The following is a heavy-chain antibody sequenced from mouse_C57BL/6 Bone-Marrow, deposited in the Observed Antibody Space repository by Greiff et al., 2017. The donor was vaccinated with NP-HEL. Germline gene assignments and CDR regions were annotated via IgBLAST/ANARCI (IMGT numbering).Heavy chain of an antibody. D-gene: IGHD2-2*01. CDR1: GYTFTSYG. CDR2: IYPRSGNT. J-gene: IGHJ3*01. CDR3: ARGRGYDRAWFAY. V-gene: IGHV1-81*01. Sequence: QVQLKESGAELARPGASVKLSCKASGYTFTSYGISWVKQRTGQGLEWIGEIYPRSGNTYYNEKFKGKATLTADKSSSTAYMELRSLTSEDSAVYFCARGRGYDRAWFAYWGQGTLVTVSA.